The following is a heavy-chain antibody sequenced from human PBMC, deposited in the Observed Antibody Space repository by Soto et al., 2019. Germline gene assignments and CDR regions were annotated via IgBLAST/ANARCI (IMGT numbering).Heavy chain of an antibody. Sequence: TLSLTCTVSGGSISSGGYYWSWIRQPPGKALEWLARIDWDDDKFYSTSLKTRLSISKDTSKNQVVLTMTNMDPVDTATYYCARIPLGGWFDPWGQGTLVTVSS. D-gene: IGHD3-16*01. CDR2: IDWDDDK. CDR1: GGSISSGGYY. J-gene: IGHJ5*02. CDR3: ARIPLGGWFDP. V-gene: IGHV2-70*16.